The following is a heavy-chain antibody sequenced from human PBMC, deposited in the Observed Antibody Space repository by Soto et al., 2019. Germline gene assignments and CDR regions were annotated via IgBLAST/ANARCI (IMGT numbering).Heavy chain of an antibody. CDR1: GFTFSSYE. Sequence: LRLSCAASGFTFSSYEMNWVRQAPGKGLEWVSYISSSGSTIYYADSVKGRFTISRDNAKNSLYLQMNSLRAEDTDVYYCARGDIVVVPAADHYYYYYGMDVWGPGTTVTVYS. D-gene: IGHD2-2*01. V-gene: IGHV3-48*03. CDR2: ISSSGSTI. CDR3: ARGDIVVVPAADHYYYYYGMDV. J-gene: IGHJ6*02.